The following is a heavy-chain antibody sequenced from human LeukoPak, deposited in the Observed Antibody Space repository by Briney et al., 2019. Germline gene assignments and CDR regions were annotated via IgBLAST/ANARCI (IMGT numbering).Heavy chain of an antibody. CDR2: IDRDGSRI. D-gene: IGHD4-23*01. Sequence: GGSLRLSCTASGFTFSTCGMTWVRQAPGKGLVWVSRIDRDGSRINYADSVKGRFTISRDNGKNTLFLQMNSLRAEDAAVYYCVRGNDYGGPHYWGQGTLVTVSS. V-gene: IGHV3-74*01. J-gene: IGHJ4*02. CDR3: VRGNDYGGPHY. CDR1: GFTFSTCG.